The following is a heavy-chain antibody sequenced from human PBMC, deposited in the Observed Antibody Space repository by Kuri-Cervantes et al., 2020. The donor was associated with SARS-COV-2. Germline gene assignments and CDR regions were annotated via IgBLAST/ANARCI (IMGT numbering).Heavy chain of an antibody. CDR2: IVPMFGTL. CDR3: ARDYGNVHFDS. Sequence: SVKISCKPSRGTFSTHGVGWVRQAPGQGLEWLGGIVPMFGTLDYAQSFQGRVTITADKSTNTVYMELKSLTSQDTAVYFCARDYGNVHFDSWGQGTLVTVSS. J-gene: IGHJ4*02. D-gene: IGHD4-17*01. V-gene: IGHV1-69*06. CDR1: RGTFSTHG.